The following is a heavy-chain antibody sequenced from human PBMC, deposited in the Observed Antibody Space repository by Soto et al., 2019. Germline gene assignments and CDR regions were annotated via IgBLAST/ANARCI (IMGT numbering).Heavy chain of an antibody. J-gene: IGHJ5*02. Sequence: ERALRLYCVASGCTFSSYGMHWVRQSPGKGLEWVAVIWYDGSNKYYADSVKGRFTISRDNSKNTLYLQMNSLRAEDTAVYYCARASSSWPNWFDPWRQGTLVPVSS. V-gene: IGHV3-33*01. CDR1: GCTFSSYG. CDR3: ARASSSWPNWFDP. CDR2: IWYDGSNK. D-gene: IGHD6-13*01.